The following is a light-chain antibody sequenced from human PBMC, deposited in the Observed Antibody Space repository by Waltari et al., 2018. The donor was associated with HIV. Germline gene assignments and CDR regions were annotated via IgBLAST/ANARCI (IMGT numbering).Light chain of an antibody. Sequence: DIVMTQSPESLAVSLGGRATIHCKSSHNIIYNSNNKNYLAWYQQKPGQPPRLLFSWASTRQSGVPDRFSGGGSGTDFTLIINKLQPEDVALYFCQQFFSAPLTFGGGTKVEI. CDR2: WAS. V-gene: IGKV4-1*01. J-gene: IGKJ4*01. CDR1: HNIIYNSNNKNY. CDR3: QQFFSAPLT.